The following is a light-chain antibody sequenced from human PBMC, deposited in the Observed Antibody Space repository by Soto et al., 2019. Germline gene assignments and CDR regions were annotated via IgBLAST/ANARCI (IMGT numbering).Light chain of an antibody. J-gene: IGKJ3*01. CDR2: AAS. V-gene: IGKV1-27*01. CDR1: QGISNY. CDR3: QKYNSAPLP. Sequence: DLQMTQSPSSLSASVGDRVTITCRASQGISNYLAWYQQKPGKVPKLLIYAASTLQSGVPSRFSVRGSGPDFTLTISSLQPEDVATYYCQKYNSAPLPFGPGTKVDIK.